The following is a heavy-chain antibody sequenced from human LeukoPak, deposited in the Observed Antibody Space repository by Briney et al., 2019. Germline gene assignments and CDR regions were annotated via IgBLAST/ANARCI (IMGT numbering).Heavy chain of an antibody. CDR1: GGSISTYY. CDR3: ARGFYDSSGYHKYYFDY. J-gene: IGHJ4*02. Sequence: PSETLSLTCTVSGGSISTYYWSWIRQPPGRGLEWIGYIYYSGSTNYNPSLKSRVTISVDTSKNQFSLKLSSVTAADTAVYYCARGFYDSSGYHKYYFDYRGQGTLVTVSS. V-gene: IGHV4-59*01. CDR2: IYYSGST. D-gene: IGHD3-22*01.